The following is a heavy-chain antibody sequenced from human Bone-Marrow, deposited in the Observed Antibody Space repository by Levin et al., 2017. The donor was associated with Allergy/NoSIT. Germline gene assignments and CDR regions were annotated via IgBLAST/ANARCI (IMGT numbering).Heavy chain of an antibody. D-gene: IGHD6-19*01. J-gene: IGHJ4*02. V-gene: IGHV1-2*06. CDR3: ARGGRGSAWYVEY. CDR1: GYSFTAFF. CDR2: INPNSGGI. Sequence: GESLKISCKASGYSFTAFFLHWVRQAPGQGLEWMGRINPNSGGISYSPEFQGRVTITWDTSINTVYMELRRLTSDDTAVFYCARGGRGSAWYVEYWGQGTLVTVSS.